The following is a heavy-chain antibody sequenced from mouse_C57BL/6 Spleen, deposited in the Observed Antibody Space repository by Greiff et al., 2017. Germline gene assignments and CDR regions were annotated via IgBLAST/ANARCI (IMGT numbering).Heavy chain of an antibody. CDR2: ISSGSSTI. D-gene: IGHD1-1*01. CDR3: ARPLYYYGSNYFDY. J-gene: IGHJ2*01. Sequence: EVKLMESGGGLVKPGGSLKLSCAASGFTFSDYGMHWVRQAPEKGLEWVAYISSGSSTIYYADTVKGRFTISRDNAKNTLFLQMTSLRSEDTAMYYCARPLYYYGSNYFDYWGQGTTLTVSS. V-gene: IGHV5-17*01. CDR1: GFTFSDYG.